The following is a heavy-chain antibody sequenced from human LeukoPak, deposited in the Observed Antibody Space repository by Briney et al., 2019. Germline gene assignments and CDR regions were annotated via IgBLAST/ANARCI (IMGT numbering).Heavy chain of an antibody. J-gene: IGHJ6*03. V-gene: IGHV4-61*02. Sequence: SQTLSLTCNVSGGSISSGSYYWSWIRQPAGKGLEWIGRMYNSGSTNYNPSLKSRVTISVDTSKNQFSLKLTFVTAADTAVYYCARTTEGGYTYGYFYYYYMDVWGKGTTVTISS. D-gene: IGHD5-18*01. CDR3: ARTTEGGYTYGYFYYYYMDV. CDR1: GGSISSGSYY. CDR2: MYNSGST.